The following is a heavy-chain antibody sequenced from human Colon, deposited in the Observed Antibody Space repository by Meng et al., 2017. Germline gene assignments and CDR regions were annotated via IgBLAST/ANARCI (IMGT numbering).Heavy chain of an antibody. V-gene: IGHV4-4*02. J-gene: IGHJ4*02. Sequence: GAGRGMGAPSGTVSLTDAVDGGSISSCNYWSWVRQPLGKGLEWIGQIYHSWRPSYNLSLESRVTISVDKSKNQLYLRLTSLTAADTAIYYCARHGGWHFDYWGQGTLVTVSS. CDR3: ARHGGWHFDY. CDR1: GGSISSCNY. CDR2: IYHSWRP. D-gene: IGHD6-19*01.